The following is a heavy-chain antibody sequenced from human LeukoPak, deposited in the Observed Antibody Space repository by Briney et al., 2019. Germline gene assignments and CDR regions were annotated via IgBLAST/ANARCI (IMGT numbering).Heavy chain of an antibody. CDR2: ISAYNGNT. D-gene: IGHD2-15*01. J-gene: IGHJ5*02. Sequence: ASVKVSCKASGYTFTSYGISWVRQAPGQGLEWMGWISAYNGNTNYAQKLQGRVTMTTDTSTSTAYMELRSLRSDDTAVYYCARARYCSGGSCYSEGWFDPWGQGTLVTVSS. V-gene: IGHV1-18*01. CDR1: GYTFTSYG. CDR3: ARARYCSGGSCYSEGWFDP.